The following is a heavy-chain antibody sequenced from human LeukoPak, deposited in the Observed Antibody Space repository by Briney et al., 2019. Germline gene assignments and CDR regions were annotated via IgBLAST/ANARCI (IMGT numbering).Heavy chain of an antibody. CDR2: INHSGST. J-gene: IGHJ4*02. V-gene: IGHV4-34*01. CDR1: GGSFSGYY. Sequence: MSSETPSLTCAVYGGSFSGYYWSWIRQPPGKGLEWIGEINHSGSTNYNPSLKSRVTISVDTSKNQFSLKLSSVTAADTAVYYCARVHDFWSGYRPDYWGQGTLVTVSS. CDR3: ARVHDFWSGYRPDY. D-gene: IGHD3-3*01.